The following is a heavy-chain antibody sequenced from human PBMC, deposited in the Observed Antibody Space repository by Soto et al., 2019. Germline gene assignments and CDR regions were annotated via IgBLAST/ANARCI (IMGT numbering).Heavy chain of an antibody. D-gene: IGHD3-10*01. V-gene: IGHV4-34*01. Sequence: SETLSLTCAVYVGSFSGPNWSWIRQPPGKGLEWIGEINHSGSTNYNPSLKSRVTISIDMSKNQYSLKVSSVTAADTAVYYCARGWGFGFDPWGQGILVTVSS. J-gene: IGHJ5*02. CDR2: INHSGST. CDR3: ARGWGFGFDP. CDR1: VGSFSGPN.